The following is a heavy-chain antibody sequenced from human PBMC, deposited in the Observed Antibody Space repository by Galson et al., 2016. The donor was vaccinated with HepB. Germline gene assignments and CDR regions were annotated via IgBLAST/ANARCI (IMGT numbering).Heavy chain of an antibody. Sequence: SLRLSCAASGITVTTNYISWVRQAPGKGLEWVAILYGGGTTVYADSVRGRFTISRDDSKNTVHLQMNSLRVEDTAMYFCASAPTITTIWGSWDQGTLVTVSS. D-gene: IGHD5-24*01. CDR3: ASAPTITTIWGS. V-gene: IGHV3-53*01. J-gene: IGHJ5*02. CDR2: LYGGGTT. CDR1: GITVTTNY.